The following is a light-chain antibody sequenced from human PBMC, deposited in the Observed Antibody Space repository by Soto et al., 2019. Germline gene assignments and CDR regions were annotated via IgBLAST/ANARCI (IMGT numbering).Light chain of an antibody. CDR3: SSYTSSSTYV. V-gene: IGLV2-14*01. Sequence: QSVLTQPASVSGSPGQSITISCTGTRSVVGGYNFVSWYQQHPGKAPKLMIYDVSNRPSGVSNRFSGSKSGNTASLTISGLQAEDEADYYCSSYTSSSTYVFGNGTKVTVL. CDR2: DVS. J-gene: IGLJ1*01. CDR1: RSVVGGYNF.